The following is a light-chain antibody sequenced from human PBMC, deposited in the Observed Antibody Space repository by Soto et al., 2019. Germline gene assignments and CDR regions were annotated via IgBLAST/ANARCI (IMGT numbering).Light chain of an antibody. CDR1: QSVSSN. J-gene: IGKJ1*01. Sequence: EIVMTQSPATLSVSPGERATLSCRASQSVSSNLAWYQQKPGQAPRLLIYGASTRATGIPAKFSRSESGTEFTLTISSLQSEDFAVDYYQQYNNWPPWTFDQGTKVEIK. CDR2: GAS. V-gene: IGKV3-15*01. CDR3: QQYNNWPPWT.